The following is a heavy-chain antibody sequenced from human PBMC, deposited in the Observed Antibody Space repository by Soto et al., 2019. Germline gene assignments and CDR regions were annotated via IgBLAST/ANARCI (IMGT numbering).Heavy chain of an antibody. CDR2: VSGSGGGT. J-gene: IGHJ4*02. CDR3: ARIGPYCGGDCYPDFDF. V-gene: IGHV3-23*01. CDR1: GFTFNTYG. D-gene: IGHD2-21*02. Sequence: EVQLLESGGGLVQPGGSLTLSCAASGFTFNTYGMTWVRQAPGKGLEWVSTVSGSGGGTYYADSVKGRFTIPRVNSKNTMYLQMTNLRAEDTAVYFCARIGPYCGGDCYPDFDFWGLGTPVTVSS.